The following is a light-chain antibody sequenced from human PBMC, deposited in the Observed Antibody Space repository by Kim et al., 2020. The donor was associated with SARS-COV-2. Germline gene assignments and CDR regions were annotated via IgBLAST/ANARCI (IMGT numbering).Light chain of an antibody. V-gene: IGLV2-11*01. CDR2: GVT. CDR3: CSYAASSSLV. Sequence: QSALTQPRSVSGSPGQSVTISCTGTSSDVGGYNYVSWYQHHPGKPPKLMIYGVTDRPSGVPDRFSGSKSGNTASLTISGLQAEDEADYYCCSYAASSSLVFEGGTQLTVL. J-gene: IGLJ7*01. CDR1: SSDVGGYNY.